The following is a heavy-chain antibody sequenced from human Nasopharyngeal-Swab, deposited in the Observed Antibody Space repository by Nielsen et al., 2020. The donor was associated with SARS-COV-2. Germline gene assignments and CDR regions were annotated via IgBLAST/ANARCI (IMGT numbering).Heavy chain of an antibody. Sequence: GSLRLFCTVSGGSISSSSYYWGWIRQPPGKGLEWIGSIYYSGSTYYNPSLKSRVTISVDTSKNQFSLKLSSVTAADTAVYYCARDQEAAAQNDRVAFDIWGQGTMVTVSS. V-gene: IGHV4-39*07. J-gene: IGHJ3*02. D-gene: IGHD6-13*01. CDR3: ARDQEAAAQNDRVAFDI. CDR1: GGSISSSSYY. CDR2: IYYSGST.